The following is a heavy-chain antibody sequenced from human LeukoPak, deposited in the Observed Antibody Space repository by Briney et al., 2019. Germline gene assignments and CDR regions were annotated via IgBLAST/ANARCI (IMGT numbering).Heavy chain of an antibody. V-gene: IGHV4-59*01. J-gene: IGHJ6*04. Sequence: SETLSLTCTVSGGSISSNYWSWIRQPPGKGLEWIGYISYNGSTNYNPSLKSRVTISVDTSNNQFSLKLSSVTAADTAVYFCARDSAPGYDFWSGYYKGGMDVWGKGTTVTVSS. CDR1: GGSISSNY. D-gene: IGHD3-3*01. CDR2: ISYNGST. CDR3: ARDSAPGYDFWSGYYKGGMDV.